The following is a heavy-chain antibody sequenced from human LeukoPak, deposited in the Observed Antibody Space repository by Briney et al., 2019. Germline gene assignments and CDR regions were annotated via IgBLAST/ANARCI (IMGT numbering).Heavy chain of an antibody. D-gene: IGHD6-6*01. CDR3: ARGSVAGRQRAPPKEWFDP. V-gene: IGHV3-23*01. J-gene: IGHJ5*02. CDR2: ISGSGGST. CDR1: GFTFDDYG. Sequence: GGSLRLSCAASGFTFDDYGMSWVRQAPGKGLEWVSGISGSGGSTYSADSVKGRFIISRDNSKNMLSLQMNSLRAEDTAVYYCARGSVAGRQRAPPKEWFDPWGQGTLVTVSS.